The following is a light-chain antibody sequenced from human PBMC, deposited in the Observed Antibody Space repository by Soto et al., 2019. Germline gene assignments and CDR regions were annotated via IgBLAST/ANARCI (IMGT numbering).Light chain of an antibody. J-gene: IGKJ4*01. CDR1: QSISTW. V-gene: IGKV1-5*03. CDR3: QQYDSYPLT. Sequence: DIQMTQSPSILSASVGDRVTITCRASQSISTWLAWYQQKPGKAPKLLLYKASTLGSGVPSRFSGSGPGTEFTFTISGLQPDDFATYYCQQYDSYPLTFGGGNKVDIK. CDR2: KAS.